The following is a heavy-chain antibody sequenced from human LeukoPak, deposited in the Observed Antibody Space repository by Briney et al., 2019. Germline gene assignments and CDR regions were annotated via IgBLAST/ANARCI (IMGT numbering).Heavy chain of an antibody. CDR2: INPNSGGT. CDR1: GYTFTGYY. V-gene: IGHV1-2*02. J-gene: IGHJ4*02. CDR3: ARAGDIVATKIDY. Sequence: ASVKVSCKASGYTFTGYYMHWVRQAPGQGLEWMGWINPNSGGTNYAQKFQGRVTMTRDTSISTAYMELSRLSSDDTAAYYCARAGDIVATKIDYWGQGTLVTVSS. D-gene: IGHD5-12*01.